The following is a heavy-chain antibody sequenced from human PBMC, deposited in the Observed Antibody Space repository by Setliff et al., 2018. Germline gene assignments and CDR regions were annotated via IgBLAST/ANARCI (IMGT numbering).Heavy chain of an antibody. Sequence: TLSLTCTVSGGSISRYHWSWIRQPPGKGLEWIGYIQTSGTTNYNPSLGSRITMSVDTSKSQFSLNLSSVTAADTAVYYCARIAYGSGSYYFDYWGQGTLVTVSS. CDR2: IQTSGTT. D-gene: IGHD3-10*01. J-gene: IGHJ4*02. CDR1: GGSISRYH. CDR3: ARIAYGSGSYYFDY. V-gene: IGHV4-4*08.